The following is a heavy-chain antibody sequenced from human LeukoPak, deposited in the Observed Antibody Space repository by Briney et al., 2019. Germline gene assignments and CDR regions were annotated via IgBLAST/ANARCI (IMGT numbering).Heavy chain of an antibody. CDR2: ISSSGSTI. CDR1: GFTFSSYW. J-gene: IGHJ4*02. Sequence: GGSLRLSCAASGFTFSSYWMSWVRQAPGKGLEWVSYISSSGSTIYYADSVKGRFTISRDNSKNTLYLQMNSLRAEDTAVYYCAKDRGTEGDYGGYFDYWGQGTLVTVSS. D-gene: IGHD4-17*01. CDR3: AKDRGTEGDYGGYFDY. V-gene: IGHV3-23*01.